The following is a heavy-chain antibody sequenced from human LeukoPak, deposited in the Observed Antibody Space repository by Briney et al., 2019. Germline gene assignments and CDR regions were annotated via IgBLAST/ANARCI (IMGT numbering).Heavy chain of an antibody. CDR1: GFTFRSHA. CDR3: AKDFRIGYSAHFDY. D-gene: IGHD2-21*01. V-gene: IGHV3-23*01. J-gene: IGHJ4*02. CDR2: IYESGGTT. Sequence: GGSLRLSCVGSGFTFRSHAMSWVRQAPEKGLEFVSGIYESGGTTYYADSVKGRFSISRDNSKNTLYLQMDSLRGEDTAVYYCAKDFRIGYSAHFDYWGQGALVTVSS.